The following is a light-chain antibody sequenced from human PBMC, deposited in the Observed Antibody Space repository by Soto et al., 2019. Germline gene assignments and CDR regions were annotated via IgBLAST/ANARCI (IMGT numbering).Light chain of an antibody. CDR3: QQTYSAPLT. CDR2: GAS. CDR1: QSISNY. J-gene: IGKJ4*01. V-gene: IGKV1-39*01. Sequence: DIQMTPSPFSLPASVGDRVNITCRASQSISNYLNWYQHKPGRAPSLLIHGASSLQGGVPSRFSGSGSGTDFTLTISSLHPEDFTTYYCQQTYSAPLTFGGGTRVEF.